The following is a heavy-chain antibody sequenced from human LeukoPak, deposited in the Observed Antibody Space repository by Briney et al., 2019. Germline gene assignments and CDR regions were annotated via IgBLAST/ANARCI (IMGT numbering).Heavy chain of an antibody. CDR2: ISSSGSTI. D-gene: IGHD3-22*01. V-gene: IGHV3-48*03. CDR1: GFTFSSYE. Sequence: GGSLRLSCAASGFTFSSYEMNWVRQAPGKGLEWVSYISSSGSTIYYADSVKGRFTISRDNAKNSLYLQMNSLRAEDTAVYYCARVTYSSGYNWGQGTLVTVSS. CDR3: ARVTYSSGYN. J-gene: IGHJ4*02.